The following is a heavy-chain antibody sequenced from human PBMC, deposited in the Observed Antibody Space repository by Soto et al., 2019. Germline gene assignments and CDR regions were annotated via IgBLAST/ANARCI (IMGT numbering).Heavy chain of an antibody. V-gene: IGHV3-30*18. CDR1: GLTFSRSG. CDR3: AKDMGRVAAGTFDY. CDR2: ISYDGSDK. Sequence: QEQLVESGGGVVQPGRSLRLSCAASGLTFSRSGMHWVRQAPGKGLEWVALISYDGSDKYYANSVKGRFTISRDNSKNTLYLQMNSLRHEDTAVYNCAKDMGRVAAGTFDYWGQGTLVTVSS. J-gene: IGHJ4*02. D-gene: IGHD6-13*01.